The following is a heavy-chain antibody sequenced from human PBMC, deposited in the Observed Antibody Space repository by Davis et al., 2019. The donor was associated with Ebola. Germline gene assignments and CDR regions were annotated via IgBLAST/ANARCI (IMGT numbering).Heavy chain of an antibody. CDR1: GGSFSGYY. CDR2: INHSGST. J-gene: IGHJ5*02. V-gene: IGHV4-34*01. D-gene: IGHD6-19*01. CDR3: ARGYLWQYKRFDP. Sequence: MPSETLSLTCAVYGGSFSGYYWSWIRQPPGKGLEWIGEINHSGSTNYNPSLKSRVTISVDTSKNQFSLKLSSVTAADTAVYYCARGYLWQYKRFDPWGQGTLVTVSS.